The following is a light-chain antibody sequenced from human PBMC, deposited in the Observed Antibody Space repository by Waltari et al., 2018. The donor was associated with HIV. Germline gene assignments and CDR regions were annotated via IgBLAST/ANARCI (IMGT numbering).Light chain of an antibody. CDR2: GVG. V-gene: IGLV2-14*01. Sequence: QSALTQPASVSGSPGQSITISCTGTSSDIGGYDYVSCYKQHPGKAPKLVIYGVGSRPSGVSNRFSGSRSGNTASLPISGLQAEDEADYYCSAYTSISTLAVFGGGTKLTVL. CDR1: SSDIGGYDY. CDR3: SAYTSISTLAV. J-gene: IGLJ2*01.